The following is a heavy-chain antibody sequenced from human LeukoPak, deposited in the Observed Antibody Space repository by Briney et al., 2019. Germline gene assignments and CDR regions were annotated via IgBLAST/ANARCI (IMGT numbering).Heavy chain of an antibody. Sequence: GESLKISCQGSGYSFTSYWIGWVRQMPGKGLEWMGIIYPGDSDTRYSPSFQGQVTISADKSISTAYLQWSSLKASDTAMYYCARADIVVVPAKRDWFDPWGQGTLVTVSS. D-gene: IGHD2-2*01. V-gene: IGHV5-51*01. J-gene: IGHJ5*02. CDR3: ARADIVVVPAKRDWFDP. CDR2: IYPGDSDT. CDR1: GYSFTSYW.